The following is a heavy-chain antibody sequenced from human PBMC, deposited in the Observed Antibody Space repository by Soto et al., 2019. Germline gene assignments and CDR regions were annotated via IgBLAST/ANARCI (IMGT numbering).Heavy chain of an antibody. CDR2: IYYSGST. Sequence: SETLPLTDTVSGGYISSSSYYWGWIRQPPGKGLEWIGSIYYSGSTYYNPSLKSRVTISVDTSKNQFSLKLSSVTAADTAVYYCARHTAAVAGATFDYWGQGTLVTVSS. J-gene: IGHJ4*02. CDR3: ARHTAAVAGATFDY. D-gene: IGHD6-19*01. V-gene: IGHV4-39*01. CDR1: GGYISSSSYY.